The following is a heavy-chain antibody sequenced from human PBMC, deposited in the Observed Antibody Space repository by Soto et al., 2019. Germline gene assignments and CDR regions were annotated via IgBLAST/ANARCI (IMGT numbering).Heavy chain of an antibody. D-gene: IGHD6-13*01. V-gene: IGHV1-69*13. CDR3: ARGAPGQQLDS. CDR1: GGSFSTYA. Sequence: SVKVSCKASGGSFSTYAFSWVRQAPGQGLQWMGWIIPVFGSTNYAQNFQGRVTITADASTSTAYMELSSLRSGDTAVYFCARGAPGQQLDSWGQGTLVTVSS. J-gene: IGHJ4*02. CDR2: IIPVFGST.